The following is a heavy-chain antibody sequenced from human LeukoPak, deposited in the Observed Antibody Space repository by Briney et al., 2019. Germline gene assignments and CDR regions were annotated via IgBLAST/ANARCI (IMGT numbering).Heavy chain of an antibody. CDR1: GFTFTSFA. D-gene: IGHD4-11*01. CDR2: ISGESGRT. V-gene: IGHV3-23*01. J-gene: IGHJ4*02. Sequence: GGSLRLSCAASGFTFTSFAMSWVRQAPGKGLEWVSSISGESGRTYYADSVKGRFTISRDNSKNTLYLQMNSLRAEDTAVYYCAKDETVTEIFDYWGQGTLVTVSS. CDR3: AKDETVTEIFDY.